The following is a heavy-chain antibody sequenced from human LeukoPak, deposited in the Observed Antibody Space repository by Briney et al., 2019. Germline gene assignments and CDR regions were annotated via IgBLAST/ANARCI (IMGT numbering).Heavy chain of an antibody. CDR2: FDPEDGET. Sequence: ASVKVSCKVSGYTLTELSMHWVRQAPGKGLEWMGGFDPEDGETIYAQKFQGRVTMTEDTSTDAAYMELSSLRSEDTAVYYCATVKVVVVLYYFDYWGQGTLVTVSS. D-gene: IGHD2-15*01. CDR3: ATVKVVVVLYYFDY. CDR1: GYTLTELS. V-gene: IGHV1-24*01. J-gene: IGHJ4*02.